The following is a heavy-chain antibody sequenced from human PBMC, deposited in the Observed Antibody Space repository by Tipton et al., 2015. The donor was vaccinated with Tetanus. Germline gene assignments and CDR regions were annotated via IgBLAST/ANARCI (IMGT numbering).Heavy chain of an antibody. Sequence: SLRLSCAASGFTFSSYAMSWVRQAPGKGLEWVSAISGSGGSTYYADSVKGRFTISRDNSKNTLYLQMNSLRAEDTAVYYCAKVGGIVVVIPNAFDIWGQGTMVPVSS. J-gene: IGHJ3*02. D-gene: IGHD3-22*01. CDR1: GFTFSSYA. V-gene: IGHV3-23*01. CDR2: ISGSGGST. CDR3: AKVGGIVVVIPNAFDI.